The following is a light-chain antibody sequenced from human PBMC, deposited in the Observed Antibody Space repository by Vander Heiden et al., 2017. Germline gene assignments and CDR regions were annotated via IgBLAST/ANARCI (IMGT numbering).Light chain of an antibody. Sequence: DIQMTQSPSSLSASVGGRVTITCRASQSITTYLNWYQQKPGKAPKLLIYAASSLLSGVPSRFSGSGSGTDFTLTISSLQPEDFASYYCQQSDSTPYTFGQGTKLEIK. CDR2: AAS. J-gene: IGKJ2*01. V-gene: IGKV1-39*01. CDR1: QSITTY. CDR3: QQSDSTPYT.